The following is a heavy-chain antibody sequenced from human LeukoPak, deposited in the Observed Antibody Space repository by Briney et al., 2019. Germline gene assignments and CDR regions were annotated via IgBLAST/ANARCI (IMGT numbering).Heavy chain of an antibody. CDR3: ARYSPRDIVVVPAASYYYMDV. J-gene: IGHJ6*03. CDR2: IYHSGNT. Sequence: SETLSLTCAVSGGSISSSNWWSWIRQPPGKGLERIGEIYHSGNTNYNPSLKSRVTISVDKSKNQFSLKLSSVTAADTAVYYCARYSPRDIVVVPAASYYYMDVWGKGTTVTVSS. D-gene: IGHD2-2*01. CDR1: GGSISSSNW. V-gene: IGHV4-4*02.